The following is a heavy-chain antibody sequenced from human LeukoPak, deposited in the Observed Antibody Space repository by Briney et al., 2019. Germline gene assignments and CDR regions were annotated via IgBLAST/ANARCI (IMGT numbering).Heavy chain of an antibody. D-gene: IGHD5-12*01. CDR1: GFTFSSYW. J-gene: IGHJ4*02. CDR2: INSDGSST. Sequence: GGSLRLSCAASGFTFSSYWMHWVRQAPGKGLVWVSRINSDGSSTSYADSVKGRFTISRDNSKNTLYLQMNSLRAEDTAVYYCARDSDSGYDEFIDYWGQGTLVTVSS. CDR3: ARDSDSGYDEFIDY. V-gene: IGHV3-74*01.